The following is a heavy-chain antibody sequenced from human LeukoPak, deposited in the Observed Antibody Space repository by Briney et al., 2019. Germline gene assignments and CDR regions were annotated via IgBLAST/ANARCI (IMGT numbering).Heavy chain of an antibody. D-gene: IGHD4-23*01. CDR1: GFSFSGSW. V-gene: IGHV3-74*03. J-gene: IGHJ4*02. CDR3: IRGLGGGSDY. Sequence: GGSLRLSCAASGFSFSGSWMHWVRQAPAKGLVWVSRINSDGSTTTYADSVQGRFTISRDNAKNTLYLQMNSLSAEDTAVYYCIRGLGGGSDYWGQGTLVTVSS. CDR2: INSDGSTT.